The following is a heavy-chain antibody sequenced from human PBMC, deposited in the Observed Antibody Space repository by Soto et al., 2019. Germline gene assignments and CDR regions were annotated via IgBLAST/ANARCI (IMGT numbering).Heavy chain of an antibody. CDR3: ARIGPLTDDAFDI. CDR2: IIPILGIA. Sequence: ASVKVSCKASGGTFSSYTISWVRQAPGQGLEWMGRIIPILGIANYAQKFQGRVTITADKSTSTAYMELSSLRSEDTAVYYCARIGPLTDDAFDIWGQGTMVTVSS. J-gene: IGHJ3*02. V-gene: IGHV1-69*02. CDR1: GGTFSSYT. D-gene: IGHD1-20*01.